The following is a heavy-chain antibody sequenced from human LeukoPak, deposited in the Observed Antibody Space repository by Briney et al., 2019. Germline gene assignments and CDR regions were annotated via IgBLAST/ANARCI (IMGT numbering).Heavy chain of an antibody. CDR1: GGSISSSSYY. V-gene: IGHV4-39*07. D-gene: IGHD2-2*01. J-gene: IGHJ4*02. CDR2: IYYSGST. CDR3: ARMPFDY. Sequence: PSETLSLTCTVSGGSISSSSYYWGWIRQPPGKGLEWIGSIYYSGSTYYNPSLKSRVTISVDTSKNQFSLKLSSVTAADTAVYYCARMPFDYWGQGTLVTVSS.